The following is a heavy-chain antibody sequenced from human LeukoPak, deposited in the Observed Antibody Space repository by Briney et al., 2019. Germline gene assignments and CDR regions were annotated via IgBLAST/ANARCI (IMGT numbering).Heavy chain of an antibody. V-gene: IGHV4-4*02. CDR3: AREVGAAVYFDY. D-gene: IGHD6-13*01. CDR2: IYHSGNT. J-gene: IGHJ4*02. Sequence: QPSETLSLTCAVSGGSISSSNWWSWVRQPPGKGPEWIGQIYHSGNTNYNPSLKSRVTISVDKSKNQFSLKLSSVTAADTAVYYCAREVGAAVYFDYWGQGPRSPSPQ. CDR1: GGSISSSNW.